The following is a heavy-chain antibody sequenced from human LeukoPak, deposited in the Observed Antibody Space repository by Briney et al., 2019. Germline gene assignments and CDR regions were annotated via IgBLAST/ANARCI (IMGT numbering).Heavy chain of an antibody. CDR3: ARDPIGYCSGGSCYLNWFDP. CDR2: IYHSGST. Sequence: SETLSLTCTVSGYSISSGYYWGWIRQPPGKGLEWIGSIYHSGSTYYNPSLKSRVTISVDTSKNQFSLKLSSVTAADTAVYYCARDPIGYCSGGSCYLNWFDPWGQGTLVTVSS. CDR1: GYSISSGYY. D-gene: IGHD2-15*01. V-gene: IGHV4-38-2*02. J-gene: IGHJ5*02.